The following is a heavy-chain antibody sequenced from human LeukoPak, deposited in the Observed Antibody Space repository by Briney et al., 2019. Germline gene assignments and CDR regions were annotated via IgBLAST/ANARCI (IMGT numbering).Heavy chain of an antibody. CDR3: AKNVRGTGTFDY. V-gene: IGHV1-8*01. Sequence: ASVKVSCKASGYTLTTYDINWVRQATGQGLEWMGWMNPNSGNTGYAQRFQGRVTMTRDTSISTAYMELNSLTSEDTAVYYCAKNVRGTGTFDYWGQGTLVTVSS. D-gene: IGHD1-1*01. CDR2: MNPNSGNT. J-gene: IGHJ4*02. CDR1: GYTLTTYD.